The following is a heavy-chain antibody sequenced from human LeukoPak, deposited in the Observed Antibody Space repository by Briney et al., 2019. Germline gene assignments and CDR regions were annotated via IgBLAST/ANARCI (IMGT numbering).Heavy chain of an antibody. CDR2: TSASGNT. CDR3: AREATMAV. J-gene: IGHJ4*02. CDR1: GGSIPNYC. V-gene: IGHV4-4*07. Sequence: PSETLSLTCAVSGGSIPNYCWSWIRQPAGKGLEWIGRTSASGNTNYNPSLKSRVTMSADTSKNQFSLKLTSVTAADTAVYYCAREATMAVWGQGTLVTVSS. D-gene: IGHD3-10*01.